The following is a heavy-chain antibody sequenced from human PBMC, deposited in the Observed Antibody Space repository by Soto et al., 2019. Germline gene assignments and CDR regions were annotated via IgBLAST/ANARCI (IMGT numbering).Heavy chain of an antibody. Sequence: SETLSLTCTVSGGSIRSYDWSWIRQPPGKGLEGIGYIYYSGSTNYNPSLKSRVTISVDTSKNQFALKLSSVTAADTAVYYCARVLLREGFWSGPLGWFDPWGQGTLVTVSS. CDR3: ARVLLREGFWSGPLGWFDP. V-gene: IGHV4-59*01. J-gene: IGHJ5*02. D-gene: IGHD3-3*01. CDR2: IYYSGST. CDR1: GGSIRSYD.